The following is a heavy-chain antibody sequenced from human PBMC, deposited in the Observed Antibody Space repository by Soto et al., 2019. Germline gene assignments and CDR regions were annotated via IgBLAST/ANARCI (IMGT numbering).Heavy chain of an antibody. CDR3: ASSSPFHY. CDR1: SASLSSSTYY. CDR2: IYYSGNT. V-gene: IGHV4-39*01. J-gene: IGHJ4*02. Sequence: PSETLSLTCSVPSASLSSSTYYWSWIRQPPGRGPEWIGSIYYSGNTYYKPSLKSRVSISIDTSRNQFSLKLTSVTAADTGVYYCASSSPFHYWGPGILVTVSS. D-gene: IGHD6-6*01.